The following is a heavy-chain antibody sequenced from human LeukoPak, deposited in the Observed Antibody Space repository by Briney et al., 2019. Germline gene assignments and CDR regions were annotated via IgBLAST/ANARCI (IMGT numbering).Heavy chain of an antibody. Sequence: GGSLRLSCAASGFTFSNAWMNWVRQAPGKGLEWVGRIKSKTDGGTTDYAAPVKGRFTISRDNSKNTLYLQMNSLRAEDTAVYYCAKDHVYSSGWTTDLDYWGQGTLVTVSS. J-gene: IGHJ4*02. CDR1: GFTFSNAW. V-gene: IGHV3-15*07. D-gene: IGHD6-19*01. CDR2: IKSKTDGGTT. CDR3: AKDHVYSSGWTTDLDY.